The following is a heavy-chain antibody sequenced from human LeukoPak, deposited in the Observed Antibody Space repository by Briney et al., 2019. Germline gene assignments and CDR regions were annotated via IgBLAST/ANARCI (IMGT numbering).Heavy chain of an antibody. J-gene: IGHJ6*04. CDR3: TTGVAVVAAGYYYYYYGMDV. CDR2: IKSKTDGGTT. CDR1: GFTFSNAW. V-gene: IGHV3-15*01. Sequence: GGSLRLSCAASGFTFSNAWMSWVRQAPGKGLEWVGRIKSKTDGGTTDYAAPVKGRFTISRDDSKNTLYLQMNSLKTEDTAVYYCTTGVAVVAAGYYYYYYGMDVWGKGTTVTVSS. D-gene: IGHD2-15*01.